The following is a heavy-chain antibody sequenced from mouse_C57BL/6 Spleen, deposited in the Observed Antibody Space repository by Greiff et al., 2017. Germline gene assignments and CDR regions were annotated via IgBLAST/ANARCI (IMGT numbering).Heavy chain of an antibody. D-gene: IGHD2-3*01. J-gene: IGHJ3*01. V-gene: IGHV1-52*01. CDR3: ARANDGYVAD. Sequence: QVQLQQPGAELVRPGSSVKLSCKASGYTFTSYWMHWVKQRPIQGLEWIGNIDPSDSETHYNQKFQDKATLTVDTSSSTAYMQLSSLTSEDSAVYYCARANDGYVADWGQGTLVTVSA. CDR1: GYTFTSYW. CDR2: IDPSDSET.